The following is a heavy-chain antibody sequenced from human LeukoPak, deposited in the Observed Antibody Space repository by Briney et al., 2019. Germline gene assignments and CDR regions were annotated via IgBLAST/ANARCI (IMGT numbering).Heavy chain of an antibody. CDR1: GFTFSSYE. CDR3: ARDPGYDYGYDY. J-gene: IGHJ4*02. Sequence: GGSLRLSCAASGFTFSSYEMNWVRQAPGKGLEWASYISSSGSTIYYADSVKGRFTISRDNSKNTVYLQMNSLRAEDTAVYYCARDPGYDYGYDYWGQGTLVTVSS. V-gene: IGHV3-48*03. CDR2: ISSSGSTI. D-gene: IGHD5-18*01.